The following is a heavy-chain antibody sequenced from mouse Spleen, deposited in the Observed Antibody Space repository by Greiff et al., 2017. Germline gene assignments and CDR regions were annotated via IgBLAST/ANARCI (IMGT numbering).Heavy chain of an antibody. CDR1: GYAFSSYW. CDR2: IYPGDGDT. D-gene: IGHD3-2*01. Sequence: QVQLQQSGAELVKPGASVKISCKASGYAFSSYWMNWVKQRPGKGLEWIGQIYPGDGDTNYNGKFKGKATLTADKSSSTAYMQLSSLTSEDSAVYFCARKRETARAYYFDYWGQGTTLTVSS. CDR3: ARKRETARAYYFDY. V-gene: IGHV1-80*01. J-gene: IGHJ2*01.